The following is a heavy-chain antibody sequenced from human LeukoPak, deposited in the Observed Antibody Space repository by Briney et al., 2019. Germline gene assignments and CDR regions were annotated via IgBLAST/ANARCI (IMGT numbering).Heavy chain of an antibody. CDR1: GESFSGYY. CDR2: INHSGST. CDR3: ARQGEYSSSSVDFQH. J-gene: IGHJ1*01. Sequence: TSETLSLTCAVYGESFSGYYWSWIRQPPGKGLEWIGEINHSGSTNYNPSLKSRVTISVDTSKNQFSLKLSSVTAADTAVYYCARQGEYSSSSVDFQHWGQGTLVTVSS. D-gene: IGHD6-6*01. V-gene: IGHV4-34*01.